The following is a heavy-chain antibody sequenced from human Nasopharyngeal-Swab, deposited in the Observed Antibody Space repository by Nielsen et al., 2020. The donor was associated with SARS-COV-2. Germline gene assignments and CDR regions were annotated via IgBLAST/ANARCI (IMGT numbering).Heavy chain of an antibody. CDR2: INHSGST. J-gene: IGHJ6*03. D-gene: IGHD3-10*01. V-gene: IGHV4-34*01. Sequence: PGKGLEWIGEINHSGSTNYNPSLKSRVTISVDTSKNQFSLKLSSVTAADTAVYYCARGPQRYYGSGSYYKRTTYYMDVWGKGTTVTVSS. CDR3: ARGPQRYYGSGSYYKRTTYYMDV.